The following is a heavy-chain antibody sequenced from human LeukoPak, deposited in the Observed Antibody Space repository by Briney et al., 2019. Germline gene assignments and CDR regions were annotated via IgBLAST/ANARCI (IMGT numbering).Heavy chain of an antibody. D-gene: IGHD5-12*01. CDR1: RYTFTSYY. J-gene: IGHJ6*02. CDR3: ARDEGEAVFGGYGAYYYYGMDV. Sequence: ASVKVSCKASRYTFTSYYMHWVRQAPGQGLEWMGIINPSGGSTSYAQKFQGRVTMTRDTSTSTVYMELSSLRSEDTAVYYCARDEGEAVFGGYGAYYYYGMDVWGQGTTVTVSS. CDR2: INPSGGST. V-gene: IGHV1-46*01.